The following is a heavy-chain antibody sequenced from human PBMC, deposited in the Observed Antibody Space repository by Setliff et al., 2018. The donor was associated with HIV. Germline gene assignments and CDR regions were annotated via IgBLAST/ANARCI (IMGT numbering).Heavy chain of an antibody. CDR3: AKRTFGSGRLDP. Sequence: SETLSLTCSVSGDSISSGSYYWSWIRLPAGKGLEWIGQIHTTGSTNYTPSLKSRVTISMDTSKNQFSLNLNSVTATDTAVYYCAKRTFGSGRLDPWGQGTLVTVSS. CDR1: GDSISSGSYY. CDR2: IHTTGST. D-gene: IGHD3-16*01. J-gene: IGHJ5*02. V-gene: IGHV4-61*09.